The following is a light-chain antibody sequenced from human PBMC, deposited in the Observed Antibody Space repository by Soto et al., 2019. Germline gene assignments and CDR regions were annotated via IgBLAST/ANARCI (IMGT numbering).Light chain of an antibody. CDR3: RSYTSTSTHYV. V-gene: IGLV2-14*01. J-gene: IGLJ1*01. CDR2: EVS. CDR1: SSDIGGYNS. Sequence: QSVLTQPASVSGSPGQSITISCTGTSSDIGGYNSVSWYQQHPGKAPKLMIYEVSNRPSGISNRFSGSKSGNTASLTISGLQTGDEADYYCRSYTSTSTHYVFGTGTKLTVL.